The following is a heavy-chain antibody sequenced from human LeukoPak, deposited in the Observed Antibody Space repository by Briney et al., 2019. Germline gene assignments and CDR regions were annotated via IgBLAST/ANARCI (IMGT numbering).Heavy chain of an antibody. J-gene: IGHJ4*02. V-gene: IGHV3-48*03. D-gene: IGHD2-15*01. CDR1: GFTFSSYE. CDR2: ISSSGSTI. CDR3: AKEPYCSGGSCEPIFDY. Sequence: GGSLRLSCAASGFTFSSYEMNWVRQAPGKGLEWVSYISSSGSTIYYADSVKGRFTISRDNSKNTLYLQMNSLRAEDTAVYYCAKEPYCSGGSCEPIFDYWGQGTLVTVSS.